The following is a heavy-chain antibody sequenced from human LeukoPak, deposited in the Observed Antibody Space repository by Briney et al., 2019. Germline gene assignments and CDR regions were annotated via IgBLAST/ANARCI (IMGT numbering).Heavy chain of an antibody. CDR2: INAGNGNT. CDR1: GYTFTSYA. J-gene: IGHJ5*02. D-gene: IGHD6-13*01. Sequence: GASVKVSCKASGYTFTSYAMHWARQAPGQRLEWMGWINAGNGNTKYSQKFQGRVTITRDTSASTAYMELSSLRSEDTAVYYCARYSSSSQYNWFDPWGQGTLVTVSS. CDR3: ARYSSSSQYNWFDP. V-gene: IGHV1-3*01.